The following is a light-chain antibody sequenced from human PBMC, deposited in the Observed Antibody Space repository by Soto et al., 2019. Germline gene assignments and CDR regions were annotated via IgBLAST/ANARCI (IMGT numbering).Light chain of an antibody. J-gene: IGKJ4*01. V-gene: IGKV3-11*01. CDR3: QQRSNWPPRT. Sequence: EIVLTQSPATLSLSPGERATLSCRASQSVSSYLAWYQQKPGQAPRLLIYDASNRATGIPARFSGSGSGTDFTLTISNLEPEDFAVYYCQQRSNWPPRTFGGGTKGESK. CDR1: QSVSSY. CDR2: DAS.